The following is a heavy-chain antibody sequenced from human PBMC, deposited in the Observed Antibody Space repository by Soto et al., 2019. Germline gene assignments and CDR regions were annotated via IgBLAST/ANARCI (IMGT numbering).Heavy chain of an antibody. CDR1: AFSLSTGGVG. J-gene: IGHJ6*02. V-gene: IGHV2-5*02. CDR2: IYWDVDK. D-gene: IGHD2-21*02. Sequence: SGPTLVNPTQTLTLTCTFSAFSLSTGGVGVGWIRQPPGKAIEWLVLIYWDVDKRYSPSLRSRLTITKDTSKNQVVLTMTNMDPVDTATYYCIQSRCGGDCLQSYASYYYYGMDVWGQGTTVTVSS. CDR3: IQSRCGGDCLQSYASYYYYGMDV.